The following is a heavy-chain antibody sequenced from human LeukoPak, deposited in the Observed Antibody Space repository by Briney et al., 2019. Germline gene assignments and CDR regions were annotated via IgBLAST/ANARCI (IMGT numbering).Heavy chain of an antibody. CDR3: ASSGGEQWGGVDY. D-gene: IGHD6-19*01. Sequence: GASVKVSCKASGGTFSSYAISWVRQAPGQGLEWMGRIIPILDIANYAQKFQGRVTITADKSTSTAYMELSSLRSEDTAVYYCASSGGEQWGGVDYWGQGTLVTVSS. CDR2: IIPILDIA. V-gene: IGHV1-69*04. CDR1: GGTFSSYA. J-gene: IGHJ4*02.